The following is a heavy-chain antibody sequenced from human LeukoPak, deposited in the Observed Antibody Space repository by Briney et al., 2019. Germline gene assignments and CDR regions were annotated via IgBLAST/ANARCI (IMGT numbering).Heavy chain of an antibody. V-gene: IGHV4-39*01. CDR3: SLISVATPGDY. CDR1: GGSISSYDH. Sequence: SETLSLTCTVSGGSISSYDHWGWIRQAPGKGLEWIANIHYTGSTYYNPSLKSRVTISVDTSKKQSSLRLSSVTAADTAVYYCSLISVATPGDYWGQGTLVTVSS. D-gene: IGHD4-23*01. CDR2: IHYTGST. J-gene: IGHJ4*02.